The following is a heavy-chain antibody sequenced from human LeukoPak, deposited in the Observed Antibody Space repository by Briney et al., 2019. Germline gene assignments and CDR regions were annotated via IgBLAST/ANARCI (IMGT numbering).Heavy chain of an antibody. J-gene: IGHJ4*02. D-gene: IGHD3-16*01. CDR3: AREIWERGLDY. V-gene: IGHV3-48*03. CDR1: GFTFSSYE. Sequence: GGSLRLSCAASGFTFSSYEMNWVRQAPGKGLEWVSYISSSGSTIYYADSVKGRFTISRDNAKNSLYLQMNSLRAEDTAVYYCAREIWERGLDYWGQGTLVTVSS. CDR2: ISSSGSTI.